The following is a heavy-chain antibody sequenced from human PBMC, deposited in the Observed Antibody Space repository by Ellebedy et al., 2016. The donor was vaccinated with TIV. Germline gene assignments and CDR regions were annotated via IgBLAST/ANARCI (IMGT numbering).Heavy chain of an antibody. D-gene: IGHD6-19*01. V-gene: IGHV3-20*04. CDR1: GFTFDDYG. J-gene: IGHJ4*02. CDR2: INWNGGST. CDR3: ARDWAAEGGWHGDFDY. Sequence: GESLKISXAASGFTFDDYGMSWVRQAPGKGLEWVSGINWNGGSTGYADSVKGRFTISRDNAKNSLYLQMNSLRAEDTALYYCARDWAAEGGWHGDFDYWGQGTLVTVSS.